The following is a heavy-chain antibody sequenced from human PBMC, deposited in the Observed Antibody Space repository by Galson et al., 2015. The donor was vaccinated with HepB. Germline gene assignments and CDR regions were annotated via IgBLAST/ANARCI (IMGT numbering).Heavy chain of an antibody. CDR2: IGGSGYTT. Sequence: SLRLSCAASGFTFSSYAMTWVRQAPGKGLEWVSVIGGSGYTTYYADSVKGRFTMSRDNSKNTLYLQMYSLRAEDTAMYYCAKAFWSGYYYFDSWGQGTLVTVSS. J-gene: IGHJ4*02. CDR3: AKAFWSGYYYFDS. CDR1: GFTFSSYA. D-gene: IGHD3-3*01. V-gene: IGHV3-23*01.